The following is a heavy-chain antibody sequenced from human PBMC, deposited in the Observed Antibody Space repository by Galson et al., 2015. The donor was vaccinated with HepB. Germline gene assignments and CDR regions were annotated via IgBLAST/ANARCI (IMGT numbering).Heavy chain of an antibody. D-gene: IGHD3-10*01. Sequence: SVKVSCKASGYTYTGFGISWVRQAPGQGLEWMGYISAHNGNTKYNQRFQGRVTMTTATSTSTAYMELRSLRSDDTALYYCARDSTSYYWFDPWGQGTLVTVPS. CDR2: ISAHNGNT. CDR3: ARDSTSYYWFDP. J-gene: IGHJ5*02. CDR1: GYTYTGFG. V-gene: IGHV1-18*01.